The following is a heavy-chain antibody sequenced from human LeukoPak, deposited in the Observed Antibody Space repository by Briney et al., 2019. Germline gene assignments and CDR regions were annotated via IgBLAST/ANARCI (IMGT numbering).Heavy chain of an antibody. CDR3: ARRGIRDYYDSSGYYAFDI. D-gene: IGHD3-22*01. CDR1: GGSISSYY. Sequence: SETLSLTCPVSGGSISSYYWSWIRQPPGKGLEWIGYIYYSGSTNYNPSLKSRVTISVDTSKNQFSLKLSSVTAADTAVYYCARRGIRDYYDSSGYYAFDIWGQGTMVTVSS. CDR2: IYYSGST. V-gene: IGHV4-59*08. J-gene: IGHJ3*02.